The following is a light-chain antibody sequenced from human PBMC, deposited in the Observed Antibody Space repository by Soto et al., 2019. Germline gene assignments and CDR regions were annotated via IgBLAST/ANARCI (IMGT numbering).Light chain of an antibody. V-gene: IGLV1-40*01. J-gene: IGLJ2*01. CDR3: LSFDRSLSVV. CDR2: GNT. Sequence: QPVLTQPPSVSGAPGQRVTISCTGSSSNIGAGYDVHWYQQLPGRAPKLLIYGNTNRPSGVPDRFSGSKSGTSASLAITGLQAEDEADYYCLSFDRSLSVVFGGGTQLTVL. CDR1: SSNIGAGYD.